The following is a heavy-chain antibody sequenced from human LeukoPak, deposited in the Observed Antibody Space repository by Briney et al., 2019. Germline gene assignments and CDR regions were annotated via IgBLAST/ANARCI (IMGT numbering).Heavy chain of an antibody. CDR1: GSTFSSYG. V-gene: IGHV3-23*01. CDR2: ISGSGGST. CDR3: AKDDYPGSNCFDP. J-gene: IGHJ5*02. D-gene: IGHD5-12*01. Sequence: PGGSLRLSCAASGSTFSSYGMSWVRQAPGKGLEWVSAISGSGGSTYYADSVKGQFTISRDNSKNTLYLQMNSLRAEDTAVYYCAKDDYPGSNCFDPWGQGTLVTVSS.